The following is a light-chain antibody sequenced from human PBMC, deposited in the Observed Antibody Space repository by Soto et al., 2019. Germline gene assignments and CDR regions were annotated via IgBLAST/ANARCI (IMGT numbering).Light chain of an antibody. J-gene: IGLJ2*01. Sequence: QSALTQPASVSGSPGQSITISCTGTSSDVGGYKYVSWYQQHPGKAPKLMIYDVSNRPSGVSNRFSGSKSGNTASLTISGLQAEDEADYYCSSYTSSSTLDFGGGTQLTVL. V-gene: IGLV2-14*01. CDR3: SSYTSSSTLD. CDR1: SSDVGGYKY. CDR2: DVS.